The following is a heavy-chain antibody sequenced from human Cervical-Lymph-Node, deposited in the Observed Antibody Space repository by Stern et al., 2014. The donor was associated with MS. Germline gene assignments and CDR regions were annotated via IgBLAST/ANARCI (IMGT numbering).Heavy chain of an antibody. CDR1: GFTFSSYA. V-gene: IGHV3-23*04. J-gene: IGHJ5*02. CDR2: IDRSGGTT. Sequence: VQLVESGGGLVQPGGSLRLSCAASGFTFSSYAMSWVRQAPGKGLEWVSTIDRSGGTTYYADSVKGRFTISRDNSKNTLYLQMNSLRAEDTAVYYCAKTYASTFDPWGQGTLVTVSS. D-gene: IGHD2-2*01. CDR3: AKTYASTFDP.